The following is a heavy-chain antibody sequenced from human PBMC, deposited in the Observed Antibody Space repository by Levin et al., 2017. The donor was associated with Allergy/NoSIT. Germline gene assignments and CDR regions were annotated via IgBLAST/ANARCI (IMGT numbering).Heavy chain of an antibody. Sequence: KTSETLSLTCTVSGRSISSGDYNWSWIRQSPGKGLEWIGYIYYSGSTYYNPSLKSRVTISIDTSKNQFALKLNSVTAADTAVYYCAREYRGFGELFRGFDPWGQGTLVTVSS. V-gene: IGHV4-30-4*01. D-gene: IGHD3-10*01. J-gene: IGHJ5*02. CDR2: IYYSGST. CDR1: GRSISSGDYN. CDR3: AREYRGFGELFRGFDP.